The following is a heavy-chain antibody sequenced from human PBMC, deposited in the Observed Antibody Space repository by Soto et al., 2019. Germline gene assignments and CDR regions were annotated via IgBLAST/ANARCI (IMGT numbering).Heavy chain of an antibody. CDR3: VRELYNSGDAFDI. Sequence: EVQLVGSGGGLVQPGGSLRLSCAASGFRFSTYWMHWVRQAPGKGLVWVGRINSDGSRAAYADSAKGRFTISRDNAKKTLDLQMKSLRVDDTAVYYCVRELYNSGDAFDIWGQGTTVTVSS. V-gene: IGHV3-74*01. CDR1: GFRFSTYW. D-gene: IGHD6-19*01. J-gene: IGHJ3*02. CDR2: INSDGSRA.